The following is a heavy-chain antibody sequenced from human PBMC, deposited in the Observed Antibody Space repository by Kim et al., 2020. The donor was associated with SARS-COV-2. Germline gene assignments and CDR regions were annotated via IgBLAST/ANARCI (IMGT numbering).Heavy chain of an antibody. J-gene: IGHJ4*02. CDR1: GFTFSGAD. CDR2: IRSKANSYAT. Sequence: GGSLRLSCAASGFTFSGADMHWVRQASGKGLEWVGRIRSKANSYATAYAASVKGRFTISRDDSKNTAYLQMNSLKTEDTAVYYCTTLRYYYDSSGYYDVDYWGQGTLVTVSS. D-gene: IGHD3-22*01. CDR3: TTLRYYYDSSGYYDVDY. V-gene: IGHV3-73*01.